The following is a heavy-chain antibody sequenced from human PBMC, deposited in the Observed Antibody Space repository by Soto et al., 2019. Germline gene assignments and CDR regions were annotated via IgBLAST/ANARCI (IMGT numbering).Heavy chain of an antibody. CDR1: GFTFSSYG. D-gene: IGHD6-19*01. Sequence: GGSLRLSCAASGFTFSSYGMHWVRQAPGKGLEWVAVIWYDGSNKYYADSVKGRFTISRDNSKNTLYLQMNSLRAEDTAVYYCARDLVLAVAALGGWFDPWGQGTLVTVSS. CDR2: IWYDGSNK. CDR3: ARDLVLAVAALGGWFDP. V-gene: IGHV3-33*01. J-gene: IGHJ5*02.